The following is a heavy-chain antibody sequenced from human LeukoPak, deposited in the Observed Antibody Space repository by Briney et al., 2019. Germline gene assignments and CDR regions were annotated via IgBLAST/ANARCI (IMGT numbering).Heavy chain of an antibody. J-gene: IGHJ3*02. V-gene: IGHV4-59*01. Sequence: SETLSLTCTVSGGSISSYYWSWIRQPPGKGLEWIGYIYYSGSTNYNPSLKSRVTISVDTSKNQFSLKLSSVTAADTAVYYCARDNRYYDSSGYYYNAFDIWGQGTMVTVSS. CDR3: ARDNRYYDSSGYYYNAFDI. CDR1: GGSISSYY. D-gene: IGHD3-22*01. CDR2: IYYSGST.